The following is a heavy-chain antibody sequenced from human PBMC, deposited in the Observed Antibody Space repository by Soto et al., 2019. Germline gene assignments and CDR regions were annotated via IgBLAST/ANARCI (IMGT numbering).Heavy chain of an antibody. CDR2: ISNDGSEK. V-gene: IGHV3-30*18. CDR1: GFTFNNYG. D-gene: IGHD6-13*01. CDR3: AKDQGIAASHGID. Sequence: QVQLVESGGGVVQPGRSLRLSCAASGFTFNNYGMHWVRQAPGKGLEWVATISNDGSEKYYADSVKGRLTISRDNSKNTVYLQMNRLRAEETAVYYCAKDQGIAASHGIDWGQGTMVTGSS. J-gene: IGHJ3*01.